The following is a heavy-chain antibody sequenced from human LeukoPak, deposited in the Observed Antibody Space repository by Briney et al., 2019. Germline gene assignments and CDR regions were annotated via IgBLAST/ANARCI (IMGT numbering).Heavy chain of an antibody. J-gene: IGHJ6*04. Sequence: SETLSLTCTVSGGSISSGGYYWSWIRQHPGKGLEWIGYIYYSGSTYYNPSLKSRVTISVDTSKNQFSLKLSSVTAADTAVYYCARERVYGMDVWGKGTTVTVSS. CDR3: ARERVYGMDV. V-gene: IGHV4-31*03. CDR2: IYYSGST. CDR1: GGSISSGGYY.